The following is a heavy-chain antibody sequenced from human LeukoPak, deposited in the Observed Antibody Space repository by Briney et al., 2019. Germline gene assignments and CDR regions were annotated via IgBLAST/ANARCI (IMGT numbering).Heavy chain of an antibody. J-gene: IGHJ4*02. CDR3: ARGDLSSGWYYFDY. CDR1: GYTFTSYG. CDR2: ISAYNGNT. Sequence: ASVKVSCKASGYTFTSYGISWVRQAPGQGLEWLGWISAYNGNTNYAQKLQGRVTMTTDTSTSTAYMELRSLRSDDTAVYYCARGDLSSGWYYFDYWGQGTLVTVSS. V-gene: IGHV1-18*01. D-gene: IGHD6-19*01.